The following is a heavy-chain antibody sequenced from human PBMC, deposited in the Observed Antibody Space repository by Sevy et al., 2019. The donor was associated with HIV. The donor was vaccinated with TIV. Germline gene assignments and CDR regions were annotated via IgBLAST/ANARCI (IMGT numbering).Heavy chain of an antibody. D-gene: IGHD6-13*01. J-gene: IGHJ4*02. Sequence: ASVQDSCKASGYTFTSYALHWVRQAPGQRLEWMGWINAGNGNTKYSQKFQGRVTITRETSASTAYMELSSVRAEDTAVYYCARADELAAAGHYYFDYWGQGTLVTVSS. CDR3: ARADELAAAGHYYFDY. CDR1: GYTFTSYA. V-gene: IGHV1-3*01. CDR2: INAGNGNT.